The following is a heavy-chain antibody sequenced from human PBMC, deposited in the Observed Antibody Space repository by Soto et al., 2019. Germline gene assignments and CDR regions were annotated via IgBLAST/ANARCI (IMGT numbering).Heavy chain of an antibody. D-gene: IGHD2-2*01. CDR1: GGSISSGGYY. V-gene: IGHV4-31*03. CDR2: IYYSGST. J-gene: IGHJ5*02. Sequence: QVQLQESGPGLVKPSQTLSLTCTVSGGSISSGGYYWSWIRQHPGKGLEWIGYIYYSGSTYYNPXLKSRVTISVXXSXNXXSLTLSSVTAADTAVYYCARQSIVVVPAAMGWFDPWGQGTLVTVSS. CDR3: ARQSIVVVPAAMGWFDP.